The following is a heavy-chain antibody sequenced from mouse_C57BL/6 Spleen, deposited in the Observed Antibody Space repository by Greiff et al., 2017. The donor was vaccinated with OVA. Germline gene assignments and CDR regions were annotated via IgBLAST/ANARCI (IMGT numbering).Heavy chain of an antibody. CDR1: GYTFTDYN. CDR3: ARRGWLLRFRYFDV. D-gene: IGHD2-3*01. CDR2: FNPNNGGT. V-gene: IGHV1-18*01. J-gene: IGHJ1*03. Sequence: EVKLQESGPELVKPGASVKIPCKASGYTFTDYNMDWVKQSHGKSLEWIGDFNPNNGGTIYNQKFKGKATLTVDKSSSTAYMELRSLTSEDTAVYYCARRGWLLRFRYFDVWGTGTTVTVSS.